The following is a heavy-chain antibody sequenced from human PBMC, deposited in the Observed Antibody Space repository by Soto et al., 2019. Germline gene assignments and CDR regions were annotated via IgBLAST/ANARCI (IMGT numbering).Heavy chain of an antibody. CDR1: GGSISSSSYY. Sequence: QLQLQESGPGLVKPSETLSLTCTVSGGSISSSSYYWGWIRQPPGKGLEWIGSIYYSGSTYYNPSLKSRVTISVDTSKNQFSLKLSSVTAADTAVYYCARHDVLAGTLDYWGQGTLVTVSS. J-gene: IGHJ4*02. D-gene: IGHD6-19*01. CDR3: ARHDVLAGTLDY. CDR2: IYYSGST. V-gene: IGHV4-39*01.